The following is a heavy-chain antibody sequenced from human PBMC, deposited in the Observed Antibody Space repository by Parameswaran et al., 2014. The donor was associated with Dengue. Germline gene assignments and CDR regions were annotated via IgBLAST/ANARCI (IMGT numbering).Heavy chain of an antibody. D-gene: IGHD3-10*01. J-gene: IGHJ5*02. V-gene: IGHV4-38-2*02. Sequence: VRQAPGKGLEWIGSIYHSGNTYYNPSLKSRVTISVDTSKNQFSLKLTSVTAADTAVYYCARDPYYYGSGSVSWGQGTLVTVSS. CDR3: ARDPYYYGSGSVS. CDR2: IYHSGNT.